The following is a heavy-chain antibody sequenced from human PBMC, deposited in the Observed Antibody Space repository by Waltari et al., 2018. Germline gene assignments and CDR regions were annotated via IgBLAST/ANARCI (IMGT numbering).Heavy chain of an antibody. V-gene: IGHV3-73*01. CDR2: IRSKPNNYAT. Sequence: EVQVVESGGGLVQHGGSLKLSCATSDVTFSGSPIHWGRQTSGKGLEWIGRIRSKPNNYATRYTASVEGRFTISRDDSENTAYLQMSSLMTEDTAVYYCTGGAVTGTDFWGQGTLVTVSS. CDR3: TGGAVTGTDF. D-gene: IGHD6-13*01. J-gene: IGHJ4*02. CDR1: DVTFSGSP.